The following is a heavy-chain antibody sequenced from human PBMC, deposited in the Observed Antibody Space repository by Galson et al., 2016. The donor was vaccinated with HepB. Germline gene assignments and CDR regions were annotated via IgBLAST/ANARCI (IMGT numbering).Heavy chain of an antibody. CDR3: ARVPRFGNYCDY. CDR2: ISYSGYT. CDR1: GGSISSGGYS. V-gene: IGHV4-31*03. D-gene: IGHD3-16*01. Sequence: TLSLTCIVSGGSISSGGYSWSWIRQHPGKGPEWIGYISYSGYTDYNPSLKSRVSISVDTSKNQFSLKLSSVTAADTAVYYCARVPRFGNYCDYWGQGILVSVSS. J-gene: IGHJ4*02.